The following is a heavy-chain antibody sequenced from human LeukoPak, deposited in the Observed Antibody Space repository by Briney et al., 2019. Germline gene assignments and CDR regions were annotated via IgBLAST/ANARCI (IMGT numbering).Heavy chain of an antibody. CDR2: IYYSGST. D-gene: IGHD6-25*01. CDR1: GGSISSSSYY. J-gene: IGHJ4*02. V-gene: IGHV4-39*07. CDR3: ARRGNSGSIDY. Sequence: SETLSLTCTVSGGSISSSSYYWGWIRQPPGKGLEWIGSIYYSGSTYYNPSLNSRVTISVDTSKNQFSLKLSSVTAADTAVYYCARRGNSGSIDYWGQGTLVTVSS.